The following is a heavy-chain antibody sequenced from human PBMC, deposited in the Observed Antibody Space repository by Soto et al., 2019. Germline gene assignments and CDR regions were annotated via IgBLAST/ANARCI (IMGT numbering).Heavy chain of an antibody. CDR2: IKNDGSGT. Sequence: EVQLVESGGGLVQPGGSLRLSCAASGFTFSNYWMHWVRQVPGKGLVWVSRIKNDGSGTYYADSVKGRLTMSRDNAKNTLYLQMNSLRAEDTAVYYCARGDGDYYDGNGYLGRHWGQGTLVTVSP. CDR3: ARGDGDYYDGNGYLGRH. V-gene: IGHV3-74*01. J-gene: IGHJ4*02. D-gene: IGHD3-22*01. CDR1: GFTFSNYW.